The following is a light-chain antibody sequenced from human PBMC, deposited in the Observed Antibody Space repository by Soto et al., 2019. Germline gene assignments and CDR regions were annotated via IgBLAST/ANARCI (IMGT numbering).Light chain of an antibody. CDR1: QSVRSS. V-gene: IGKV3-20*01. CDR2: GAS. J-gene: IGKJ1*01. CDR3: QQSANSPRT. Sequence: EIVLTQSPGTLSLSPGERATLSCRASQSVRSSLAWYQQIPGQPPRLLIYGASSRPTVIPDRFSGRGSGTDFTLTISRLEPEDFAVYCCQQSANSPRTFGQGTKVDIK.